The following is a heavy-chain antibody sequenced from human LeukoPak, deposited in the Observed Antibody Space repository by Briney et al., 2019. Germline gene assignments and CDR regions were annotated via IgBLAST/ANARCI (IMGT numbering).Heavy chain of an antibody. J-gene: IGHJ4*02. CDR1: GFTFSSYW. CDR2: IKQDGSEK. V-gene: IGHV3-7*01. Sequence: GGSLRLSCAASGFTFSSYWMSWVRQAPGKGLEWVANIKQDGSEKYYVDSVKGRFTISRDNAKNSLYLQMDSLRAEDTAVYYCARGGDGSYYGGYYFDRWGQGTLVTVSS. CDR3: ARGGDGSYYGGYYFDR. D-gene: IGHD1-26*01.